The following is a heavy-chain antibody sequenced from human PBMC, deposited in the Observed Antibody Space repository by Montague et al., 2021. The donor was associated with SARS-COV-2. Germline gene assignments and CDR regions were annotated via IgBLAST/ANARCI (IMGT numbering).Heavy chain of an antibody. D-gene: IGHD3-16*01. V-gene: IGHV4-59*08. Sequence: SETLSLTCTVSGGSISSYYWSWIRQPPGKGLEWVGYIYYSGSTNYNPSLKSRVAISVDTSKNQFSLKLSSVTAADTAVYYCARHGVLWFGVVENWFDPWGQGTLVTVSS. J-gene: IGHJ5*02. CDR2: IYYSGST. CDR1: GGSISSYY. CDR3: ARHGVLWFGVVENWFDP.